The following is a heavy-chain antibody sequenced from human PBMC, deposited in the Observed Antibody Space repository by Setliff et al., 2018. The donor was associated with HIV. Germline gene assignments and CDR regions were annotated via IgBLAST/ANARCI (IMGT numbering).Heavy chain of an antibody. J-gene: IGHJ3*02. CDR1: GYTFTTYD. CDR2: IIPILGIA. CDR3: AGPRGDEAFDI. V-gene: IGHV1-69*10. Sequence: ASVKVSCKASGYTFTTYDITWVRQAPGQGLEWMGGIIPILGIANYAQKFQGRVTITADESTNTMYMELSSLRSDDTAVYYCAGPRGDEAFDIWGPGTMVTVSS. D-gene: IGHD3-10*01.